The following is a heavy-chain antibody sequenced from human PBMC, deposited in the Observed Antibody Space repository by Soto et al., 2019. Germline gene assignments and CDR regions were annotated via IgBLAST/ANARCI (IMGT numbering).Heavy chain of an antibody. J-gene: IGHJ6*02. V-gene: IGHV1-69*06. D-gene: IGHD3-10*01. Sequence: SSVKVSCKASGGTFSSCAISWVRQAPGQGLEWMGGIIPIFGTANYAQKFQGRVTITADKSTSTAYMELSSLRSEDTAVYYCARNYYGSGSYDAYYYYGMDVWGQGTTVTVSS. CDR3: ARNYYGSGSYDAYYYYGMDV. CDR1: GGTFSSCA. CDR2: IIPIFGTA.